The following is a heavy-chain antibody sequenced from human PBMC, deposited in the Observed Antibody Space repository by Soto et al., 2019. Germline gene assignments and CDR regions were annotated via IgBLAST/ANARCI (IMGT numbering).Heavy chain of an antibody. J-gene: IGHJ6*02. CDR3: ARVPDV. CDR1: GGSISSGGYS. CDR2: IYHSGST. Sequence: HLQLQESGSGLVKPSQTLSLTCAVSGGSISSGGYSWSWIQQPPGKGLEWIGYIYHSGSTYYNPSLKSRVTISVDRSKNQFSLKLSSVTAADTAVYYCARVPDVWGQGTTVTVSS. V-gene: IGHV4-30-2*01.